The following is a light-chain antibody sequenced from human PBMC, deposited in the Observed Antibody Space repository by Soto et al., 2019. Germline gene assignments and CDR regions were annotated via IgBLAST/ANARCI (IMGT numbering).Light chain of an antibody. Sequence: EIVLTQSPATLSLSPGERATLSCRASQSVSSYLAWYQQKPGQAPRLLIYDASNRATGIPARFSGSGSGTDFTLTISSLEAEDFALYFCQQRSSWPLTFGQGTRLEIK. CDR2: DAS. CDR3: QQRSSWPLT. CDR1: QSVSSY. V-gene: IGKV3-11*01. J-gene: IGKJ5*01.